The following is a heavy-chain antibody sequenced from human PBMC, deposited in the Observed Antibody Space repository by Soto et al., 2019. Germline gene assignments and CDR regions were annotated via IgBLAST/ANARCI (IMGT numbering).Heavy chain of an antibody. CDR1: GFTFSGSA. D-gene: IGHD3-3*01. CDR2: IRSKANSYAT. J-gene: IGHJ4*02. Sequence: GGSLRLSCAASGFTFSGSAMHWVRQASGKGLEWVGRIRSKANSYATAYAASVKGRFTISRDDSKNTAYLQMNSLKTEDTAVYYCTRSDEGITIVGVVTGHFDYWGQGTLVTVSS. V-gene: IGHV3-73*01. CDR3: TRSDEGITIVGVVTGHFDY.